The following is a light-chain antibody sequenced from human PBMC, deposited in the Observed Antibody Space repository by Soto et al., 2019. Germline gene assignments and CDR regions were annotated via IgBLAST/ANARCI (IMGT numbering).Light chain of an antibody. CDR2: DSN. CDR1: SSNIGAGRD. Sequence: QTVLAQPPSVSGAPGRRVTISCTESSSNIGAGRDVHWYRQLPGAAPKFLISDSNHRPSGVPDRFSVSKSGASASLAITGLRAEDEGDYFCQSYGTSLSGLYVFGTGTKVPL. V-gene: IGLV1-40*01. J-gene: IGLJ1*01. CDR3: QSYGTSLSGLYV.